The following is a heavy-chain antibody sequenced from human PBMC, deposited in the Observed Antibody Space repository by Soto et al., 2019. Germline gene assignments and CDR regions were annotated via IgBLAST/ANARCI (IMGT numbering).Heavy chain of an antibody. CDR1: GGTFSSYA. J-gene: IGHJ6*02. D-gene: IGHD2-2*01. Sequence: QVQLVQSGAEVKKPGSSVKVSCKASGGTFSSYAISWVRQTPGQGLEWMGGIITISGTANYAQKFQGRVTNTANDSTGTAEMELRSMRSEDSAVYYCAKSQGSSTSLEIYYYYYYGMDVWGQGTMVTVSS. CDR3: AKSQGSSTSLEIYYYYYYGMDV. CDR2: IITISGTA. V-gene: IGHV1-69*01.